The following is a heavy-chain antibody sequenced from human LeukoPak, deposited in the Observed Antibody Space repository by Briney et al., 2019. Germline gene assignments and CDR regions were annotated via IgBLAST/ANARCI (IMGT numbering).Heavy chain of an antibody. V-gene: IGHV3-30-3*01. CDR3: ARDLCSSTSCYPYYYYYGMDV. CDR2: ISYDGSNK. Sequence: GGSLRLSCAASGFTFSSYATHWVRQAPGKGLEWVAVISYDGSNKYYADSVKGRFTISRDNSKNTLYLQMNSLRAEDTAVYYCARDLCSSTSCYPYYYYYGMDVWGQGTTVTVSS. J-gene: IGHJ6*02. D-gene: IGHD2-2*01. CDR1: GFTFSSYA.